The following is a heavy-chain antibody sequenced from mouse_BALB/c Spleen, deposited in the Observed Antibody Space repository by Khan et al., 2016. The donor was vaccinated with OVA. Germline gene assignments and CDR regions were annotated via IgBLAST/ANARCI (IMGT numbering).Heavy chain of an antibody. CDR1: GYTFTSYV. J-gene: IGHJ3*01. CDR3: APVGSYYFSFVY. CDR2: IYPFNDAT. Sequence: EVQLVESGPEVVQPGASVKMSCKASGYTFTSYVMHWVKQKPGQGLEWIGYIYPFNDATKFHEKFNGKATLSSDKSSSTAYMEIIKLSSEDSAYYYCAPVGSYYFSFVYWGQGTWVTVSS. V-gene: IGHV1S136*01. D-gene: IGHD1-1*01.